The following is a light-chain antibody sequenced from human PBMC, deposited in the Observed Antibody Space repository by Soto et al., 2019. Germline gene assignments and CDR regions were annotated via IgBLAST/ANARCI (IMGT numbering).Light chain of an antibody. CDR2: GAS. J-gene: IGKJ1*01. CDR1: QSFNSIY. CDR3: PQDESWR. V-gene: IGKV3-20*01. Sequence: IASTQTPCTLYISALYRAAISCRASQSFNSIYLAWYQQKPGQAPRLLIYGASSRANGIPDRFSGSGSGTDFTLTISRLEPDDFAVYYCPQDESWRFGEGTKVDI.